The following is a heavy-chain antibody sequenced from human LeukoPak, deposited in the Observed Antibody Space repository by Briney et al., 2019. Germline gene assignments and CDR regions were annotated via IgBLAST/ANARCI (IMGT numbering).Heavy chain of an antibody. CDR1: GFTFNNAW. J-gene: IGHJ6*04. V-gene: IGHV3-15*01. CDR3: TTEGLLWFGAMDV. Sequence: GGSLRLSCVASGFTFNNAWVTWVRQVPGKGLEWVGRIKSKTDGGTTDYAAPVKGRFTISRDDSKNTLYLQMNSLKTEDTAVYYCTTEGLLWFGAMDVWGKGTTVTISS. CDR2: IKSKTDGGTT. D-gene: IGHD3-10*01.